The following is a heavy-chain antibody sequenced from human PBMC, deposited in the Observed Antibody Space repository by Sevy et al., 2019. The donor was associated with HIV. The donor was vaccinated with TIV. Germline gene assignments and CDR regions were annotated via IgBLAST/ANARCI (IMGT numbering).Heavy chain of an antibody. J-gene: IGHJ3*01. Sequence: GGSLRLSCAASGFTFSSYGMHWVRQAPGKELEWVAVIAYEGSNKYYADSVKGRFTISRDNSKNTLYLQMNSLRAEDTAVYYCAKEAWDIVVVPAAQVGAFDFWGQGTMVTVSS. CDR1: GFTFSSYG. CDR3: AKEAWDIVVVPAAQVGAFDF. D-gene: IGHD2-2*01. V-gene: IGHV3-30*18. CDR2: IAYEGSNK.